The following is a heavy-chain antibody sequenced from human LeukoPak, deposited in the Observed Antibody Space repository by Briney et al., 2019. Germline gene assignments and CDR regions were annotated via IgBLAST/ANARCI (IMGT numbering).Heavy chain of an antibody. CDR1: GFTFSSYA. V-gene: IGHV3-23*01. Sequence: GGSLRLSCAASGFTFSSYAMSWVRQAPGKGLEWVSAISGSGGSTYYADSVKGRFTISRDNSKNTLYLQMNSLRAEDTAVYYCAKDGPYYDILTGYSDYWGQGTLVTVSS. J-gene: IGHJ4*02. CDR3: AKDGPYYDILTGYSDY. CDR2: ISGSGGST. D-gene: IGHD3-9*01.